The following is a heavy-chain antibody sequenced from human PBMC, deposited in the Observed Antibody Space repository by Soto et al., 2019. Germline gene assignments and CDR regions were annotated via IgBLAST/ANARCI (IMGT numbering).Heavy chain of an antibody. J-gene: IGHJ4*02. Sequence: SETLSLTCTVSGGSISSYYWSWIRQPPGKGLEWIGYIYYSGSTNYNPSLKSRVTISVDTSKNQFSLKLSSVTAADTAVYYCARVVRGYSGYDWGGFDYWGQGTLVTVS. CDR2: IYYSGST. CDR3: ARVVRGYSGYDWGGFDY. CDR1: GGSISSYY. V-gene: IGHV4-59*01. D-gene: IGHD5-12*01.